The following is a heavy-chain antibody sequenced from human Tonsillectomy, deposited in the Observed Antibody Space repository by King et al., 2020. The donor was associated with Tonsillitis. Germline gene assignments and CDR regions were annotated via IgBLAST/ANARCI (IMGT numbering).Heavy chain of an antibody. CDR1: DGPISSSSYS. CDR2: IYYGGGT. Sequence: QLQESGPGLVKPSETLSLSCPVPDGPISSSSYSWGWIRQPPGKGLEWIGSIYYGGGTFYDPSFKSRVTIFVDTSKNQFSLKLSSVTAADTAVYYCARRSNPYLFDSWGQGTLVTVSS. V-gene: IGHV4-39*01. CDR3: ARRSNPYLFDS. D-gene: IGHD4-11*01. J-gene: IGHJ4*02.